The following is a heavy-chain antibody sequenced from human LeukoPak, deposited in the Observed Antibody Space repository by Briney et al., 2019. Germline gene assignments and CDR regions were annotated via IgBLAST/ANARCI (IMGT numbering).Heavy chain of an antibody. Sequence: SETLSLTCTVSGGSISSYYWSWIRQPPGKGLEWIGYIHYSGSTNYNPSLKSRVTISVDTSKNQFSLKLSSVTAADTAVYYCATRAHCSGGSCPVGLFDYWGQGTLVTVSS. V-gene: IGHV4-59*01. J-gene: IGHJ4*02. CDR1: GGSISSYY. D-gene: IGHD2-15*01. CDR2: IHYSGST. CDR3: ATRAHCSGGSCPVGLFDY.